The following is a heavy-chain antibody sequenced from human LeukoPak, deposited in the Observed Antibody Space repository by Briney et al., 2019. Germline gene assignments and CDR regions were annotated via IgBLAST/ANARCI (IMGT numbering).Heavy chain of an antibody. J-gene: IGHJ5*02. CDR3: ARDNGFGELSGLPGFDP. CDR2: ISAYNGNT. Sequence: GASVKVSCKASGYTFTSYGISWVRQAPGQGLEWMGWISAYNGNTNYAQKLQGRVTMTTDTSTSTAYMELRSLRSDDTAVYYCARDNGFGELSGLPGFDPWGQGTLVTVSS. V-gene: IGHV1-18*01. D-gene: IGHD3-10*01. CDR1: GYTFTSYG.